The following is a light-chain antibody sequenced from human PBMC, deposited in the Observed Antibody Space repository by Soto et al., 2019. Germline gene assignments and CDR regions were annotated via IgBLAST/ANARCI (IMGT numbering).Light chain of an antibody. V-gene: IGKV3-20*01. J-gene: IGKJ1*01. CDR2: GAS. CDR1: QSVSSTF. CDR3: QQFDSSVT. Sequence: EIVLTQSPGSLSLSPGERATLSCRASQSVSSTFFAWYQQRPGQAPRLLMYGASSRATGIPERFSGSGSGTYLTLTISRLETEDCAVYYCQQFDSSVTFGQGTKVEIK.